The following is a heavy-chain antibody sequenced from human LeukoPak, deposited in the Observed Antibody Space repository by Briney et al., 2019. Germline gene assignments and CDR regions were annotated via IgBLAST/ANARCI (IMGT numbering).Heavy chain of an antibody. CDR3: ARDGLSSDVVVVAATPTPPGYYFDY. J-gene: IGHJ4*02. CDR1: GYTFTSYY. CDR2: INPSGGST. D-gene: IGHD2-15*01. Sequence: ASVKVSCKASGYTFTSYYMHWVRQAPGQGLEWMGIINPSGGSTSYAQKSQGRVTMTRDTSTSTVYMELSSLRSEDTAVYYCARDGLSSDVVVVAATPTPPGYYFDYWGQGTLVTVSS. V-gene: IGHV1-46*01.